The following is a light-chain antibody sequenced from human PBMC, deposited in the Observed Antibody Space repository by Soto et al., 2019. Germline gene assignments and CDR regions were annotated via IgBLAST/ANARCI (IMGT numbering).Light chain of an antibody. Sequence: QSVLPQPASVSGSPGQSITISCTGSSSDVGAYDYVSWYQQHPGKAPKFMLYEVSNRPSGLSDRFSGSKSGNTASLTISGLQAEDEADYYCSSFTSSNTWVFGGGTKLTVL. CDR3: SSFTSSNTWV. J-gene: IGLJ3*02. CDR1: SSDVGAYDY. V-gene: IGLV2-14*01. CDR2: EVS.